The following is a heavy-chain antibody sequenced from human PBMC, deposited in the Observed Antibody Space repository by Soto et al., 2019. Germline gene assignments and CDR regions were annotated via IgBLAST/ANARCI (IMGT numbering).Heavy chain of an antibody. CDR1: GFTFSGSA. V-gene: IGHV3-73*01. D-gene: IGHD1-1*01. J-gene: IGHJ4*02. CDR2: IRSKANSYAT. Sequence: HPGGSLRLSCAASGFTFSGSAMHWVSQASGKGLEWVGRIRSKANSYATAYAASVKGRFTISRDDSKNTAYLQMNSLKTEDTAVYYCTQVQLERGRDYWGQGTLVTVSS. CDR3: TQVQLERGRDY.